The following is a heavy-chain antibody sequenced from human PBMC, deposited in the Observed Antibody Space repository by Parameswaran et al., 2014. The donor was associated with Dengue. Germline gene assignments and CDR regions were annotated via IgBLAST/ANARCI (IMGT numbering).Heavy chain of an antibody. Sequence: WVRQAPGQGLEWMGRIIPILGIANYAQKFQGRVTITADKSTSTAYMELSSLRSEDTAVYYCAREHPFSLFDYWGQGTLVTVSS. J-gene: IGHJ4*02. D-gene: IGHD2-15*01. CDR3: AREHPFSLFDY. CDR2: IIPILGIA. V-gene: IGHV1-69*04.